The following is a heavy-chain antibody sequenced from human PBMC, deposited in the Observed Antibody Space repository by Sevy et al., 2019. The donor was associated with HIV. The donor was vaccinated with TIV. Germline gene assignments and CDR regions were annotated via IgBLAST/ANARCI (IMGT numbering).Heavy chain of an antibody. CDR2: INGGGRSI. J-gene: IGHJ4*02. CDR1: GFTFSSYS. V-gene: IGHV3-48*02. D-gene: IGHD3-10*01. Sequence: GGSLRLSCAASGFTFSSYSMNWVRQAPGKGLEWVSYINGGGRSIYYADSVKGRFTISRDNAKNSLYLQMNSLRDEDTAVYYCARDYKGDERAIDYWGQGTLVTVSS. CDR3: ARDYKGDERAIDY.